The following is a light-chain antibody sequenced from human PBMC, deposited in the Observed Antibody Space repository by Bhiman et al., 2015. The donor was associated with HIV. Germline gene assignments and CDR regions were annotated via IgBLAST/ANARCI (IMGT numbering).Light chain of an antibody. CDR1: SSDVGGYNY. CDR2: DVS. V-gene: IGLV2-14*03. Sequence: QSALTQPASVSGSPGQSITISCTGTSSDVGGYNYVSWCQQHPGKAPKLMIYDVSNRPSGVSNRFSGSKSGNTASLTISGLQAEDEADYYCCSYAGSSPWVFGGGTKLTVL. J-gene: IGLJ3*02. CDR3: CSYAGSSPWV.